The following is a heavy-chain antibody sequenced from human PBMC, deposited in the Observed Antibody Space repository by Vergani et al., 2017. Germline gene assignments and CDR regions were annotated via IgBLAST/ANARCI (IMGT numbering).Heavy chain of an antibody. V-gene: IGHV5-51*01. CDR2: IYPGDSDT. J-gene: IGHJ4*02. CDR3: ARRIAVAGSHKLFDY. CDR1: GYSFTRYW. D-gene: IGHD6-19*01. Sequence: EVQLVQSGAEVKKPGESLKISCKGSGYSFTRYWIGWVRQMPGKGLEWMGIIYPGDSDTRYSPSFQGQVTISADKSISTAYLQWSSLKASDTAMYYCARRIAVAGSHKLFDYWGQGTLVTVSS.